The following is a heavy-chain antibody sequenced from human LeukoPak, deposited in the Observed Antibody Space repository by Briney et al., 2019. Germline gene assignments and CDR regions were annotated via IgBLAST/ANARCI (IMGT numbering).Heavy chain of an antibody. J-gene: IGHJ4*02. CDR3: AKDGRIGGFYFDF. Sequence: GRSLRLSCAASGFTFSSYGMHWVRQAPGKGLEWVAFISFDGTNGYYADSVKGRFTISRDNSKSTLYLQMNSLRAGDTAVYYCAKDGRIGGFYFDFWGQGTLVTVSS. CDR2: ISFDGTNG. D-gene: IGHD1-26*01. V-gene: IGHV3-30*18. CDR1: GFTFSSYG.